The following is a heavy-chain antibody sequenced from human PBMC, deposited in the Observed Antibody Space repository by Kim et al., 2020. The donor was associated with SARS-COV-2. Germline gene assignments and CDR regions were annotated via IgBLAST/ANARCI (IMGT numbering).Heavy chain of an antibody. CDR3: ARGGEILLWCGELLHVDAFDI. CDR2: INAGNGNK. CDR1: GYTFTSYA. D-gene: IGHD3-10*01. J-gene: IGHJ3*02. Sequence: ASVKVSCKASGYTFTSYAMHWVRQAPGQRLEWMGWINAGNGNKKYSQKFQGRVTITRDTSASTAYMELSSLRSEDTAVYYCARGGEILLWCGELLHVDAFDIWGQGTMVTVSS. V-gene: IGHV1-3*01.